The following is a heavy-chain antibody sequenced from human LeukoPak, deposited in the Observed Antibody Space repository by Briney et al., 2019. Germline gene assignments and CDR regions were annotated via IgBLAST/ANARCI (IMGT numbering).Heavy chain of an antibody. D-gene: IGHD2-15*01. J-gene: IGHJ6*03. CDR1: GGTFSSYA. CDR3: ASEGYCSGGSCSYYYYYMDV. CDR2: IIPIFGTA. V-gene: IGHV1-69*05. Sequence: SVKVSCKASGGTFSSYAIIWVRQAPGQGLEWMGGIIPIFGTANYAQKFQGRVTITTDESTSTAYMELSSLRSEDTAVYYCASEGYCSGGSCSYYYYYMDVWGKGTTDTVSS.